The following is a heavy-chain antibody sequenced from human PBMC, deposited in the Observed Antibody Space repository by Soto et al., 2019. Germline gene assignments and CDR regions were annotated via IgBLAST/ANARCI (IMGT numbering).Heavy chain of an antibody. J-gene: IGHJ6*02. D-gene: IGHD2-21*02. CDR1: GGSFSGFY. CDR2: INHSGTT. CDR3: ARADRTLVTSYGLDV. V-gene: IGHV4-34*01. Sequence: SETLSLTCAVSGGSFSGFYWTWIRQPPGEGLEWIGEINHSGTTNFNPSLRSRLTVSLDSSKKHFSLKLTSMTAADAAVYYCARADRTLVTSYGLDVWGQGTTVTVSS.